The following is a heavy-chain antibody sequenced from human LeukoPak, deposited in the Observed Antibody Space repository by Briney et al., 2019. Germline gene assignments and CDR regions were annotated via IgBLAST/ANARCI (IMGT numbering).Heavy chain of an antibody. CDR2: VSYDGSTK. D-gene: IGHD6-6*01. Sequence: GGPLRLSCAASGFTFSSYAMHWVRQAPGKGLEWVAFVSYDGSTKHYADSVKGRFTISRDSSKNTLYLQMNSLRADDTAIYYCAREGSSAGADAFDIWGQGTMVTVSS. CDR1: GFTFSSYA. CDR3: AREGSSAGADAFDI. V-gene: IGHV3-30-3*01. J-gene: IGHJ3*02.